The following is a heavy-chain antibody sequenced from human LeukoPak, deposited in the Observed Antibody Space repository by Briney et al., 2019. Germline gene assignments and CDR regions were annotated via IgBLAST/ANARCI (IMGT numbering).Heavy chain of an antibody. D-gene: IGHD3-22*01. CDR2: IYYSGST. J-gene: IGHJ4*02. Sequence: PSETLSLTCTLSGGSISSYYWCWIRQPPGKGLEWIGYIYYSGSTNYNPSLKSRVTISVDTSKNQFSLKLSSVTAADTAVYYCVRRYDSSGYYFDYWGQGTLVTVSS. CDR3: VRRYDSSGYYFDY. V-gene: IGHV4-59*08. CDR1: GGSISSYY.